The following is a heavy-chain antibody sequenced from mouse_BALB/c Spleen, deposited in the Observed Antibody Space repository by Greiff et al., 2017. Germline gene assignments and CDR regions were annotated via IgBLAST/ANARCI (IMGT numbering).Heavy chain of an antibody. Sequence: QVQLQQSGAELVRPGTSVKVSCKASGYAFTNYLIEWVKQRPGQGLEWIGVINPGSGGTNYNEKFKGKATLTADKSSSTAYMQLSSLTSDDSAVYVCARGGLTGSSWFAYWGQGTLVTVSA. CDR3: ARGGLTGSSWFAY. CDR2: INPGSGGT. D-gene: IGHD4-1*01. CDR1: GYAFTNYL. V-gene: IGHV1-54*01. J-gene: IGHJ3*01.